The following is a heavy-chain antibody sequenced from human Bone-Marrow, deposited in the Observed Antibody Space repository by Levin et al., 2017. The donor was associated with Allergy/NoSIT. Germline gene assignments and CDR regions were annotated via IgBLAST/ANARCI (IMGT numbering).Heavy chain of an antibody. CDR3: ARGISMIEVLSIDAFDI. CDR1: GFTFRSHS. D-gene: IGHD3-22*01. J-gene: IGHJ3*02. CDR2: ISRSSGTI. V-gene: IGHV3-48*04. Sequence: LSLTCAASGFTFRSHSMNWVRQAPGKGLEWVSYISRSSGTIFYADSVKGRFTISRDNAKNSLFLQMNSLRAEDTALYYCARGISMIEVLSIDAFDIWGQGTLVTVSS.